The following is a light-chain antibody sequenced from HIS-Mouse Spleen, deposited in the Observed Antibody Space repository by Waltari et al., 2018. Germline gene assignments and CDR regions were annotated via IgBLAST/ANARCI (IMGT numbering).Light chain of an antibody. CDR3: SSYTSSSTL. Sequence: QSALPQPASVSGSPGQSITISCTGTSSAGGGHNYVSWYQQPPGNAPKLLIYDVSNRPSGVSNRFSGSKSGNTASLTISGLQAEDEADYYCSSYTSSSTLFGGGTKLTVL. CDR1: SSAGGGHNY. J-gene: IGLJ3*02. CDR2: DVS. V-gene: IGLV2-14*03.